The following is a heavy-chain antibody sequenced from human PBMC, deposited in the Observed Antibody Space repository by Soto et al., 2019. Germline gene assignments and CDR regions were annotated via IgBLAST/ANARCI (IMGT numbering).Heavy chain of an antibody. J-gene: IGHJ4*02. CDR2: INAGNGNT. D-gene: IGHD1-1*01. CDR3: AREDDVRYYFDD. Sequence: QVQLVQSGAEVKKPGASVKVSCKASGYTFTSYAMHWVCQAPGQRLEWRGWINAGNGNTKYSQKFQGRVTITRDTSASTAYMELSSLRSEDTAVYYCAREDDVRYYFDDWGQGTLVTVSS. V-gene: IGHV1-3*01. CDR1: GYTFTSYA.